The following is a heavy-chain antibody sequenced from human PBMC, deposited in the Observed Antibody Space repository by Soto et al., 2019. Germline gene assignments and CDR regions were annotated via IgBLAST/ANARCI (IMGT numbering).Heavy chain of an antibody. CDR3: ARGKSGYCSGSSCSHDAFNI. J-gene: IGHJ3*02. CDR2: INSDGSST. D-gene: IGHD2-15*01. V-gene: IGHV3-74*01. CDR1: GFTFSSYW. Sequence: EVQLVESGGGLVQPGGSLRLSCAASGFTFSSYWMHWVRQAPGKGLVWVSRINSDGSSTSYADSVKGRFTISRDNAKNTLYLQMNSVSAADTAVYYCARGKSGYCSGSSCSHDAFNIWGQGTMVTVSS.